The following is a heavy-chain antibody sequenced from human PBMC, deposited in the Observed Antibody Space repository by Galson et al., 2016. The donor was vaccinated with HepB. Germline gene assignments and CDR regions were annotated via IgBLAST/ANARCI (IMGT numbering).Heavy chain of an antibody. CDR2: ISNSGTYI. Sequence: SLRLSCAASGFTFNTYYMNRVRQAPGKGLEWVSSISNSGTYIFYADSVKGRFTISRDNAKNSLSLQMHSLRAEDTAVYYCAKEQGPYNPTSGGYGMDVWGKGTPVIVSS. J-gene: IGHJ6*04. D-gene: IGHD3-16*01. CDR3: AKEQGPYNPTSGGYGMDV. CDR1: GFTFNTYY. V-gene: IGHV3-21*01.